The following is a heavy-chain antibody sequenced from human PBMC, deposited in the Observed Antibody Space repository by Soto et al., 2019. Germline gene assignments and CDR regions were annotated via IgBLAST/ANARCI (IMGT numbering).Heavy chain of an antibody. Sequence: PGGSLRLSCAASGFSFSSFAMNWVRQAPGKGLEWVSIISGSADSTFYADSVKGRFTISRDNSKSTLYLQINSLRAEDTAVYYCAKTMMAMIYAISLYGMYFPGQGTTVTVSS. V-gene: IGHV3-23*01. CDR1: GFSFSSFA. CDR2: ISGSADST. J-gene: IGHJ6*02. D-gene: IGHD2-8*01. CDR3: AKTMMAMIYAISLYGMYF.